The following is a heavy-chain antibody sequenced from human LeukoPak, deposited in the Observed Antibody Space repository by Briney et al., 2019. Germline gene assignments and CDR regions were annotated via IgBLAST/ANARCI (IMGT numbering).Heavy chain of an antibody. J-gene: IGHJ6*03. Sequence: QIGGSLRLSCAASGFTFSSYAMSWVRQAPGKGLEWVSAISGSGGSTYYADSVKGRFTISRDNSKNTPYLQMNSLRAEDTAVYYCARTRGSYNYYYYYMDVWGKGTTVTVSS. D-gene: IGHD3-16*01. CDR2: ISGSGGST. CDR3: ARTRGSYNYYYYYMDV. CDR1: GFTFSSYA. V-gene: IGHV3-23*01.